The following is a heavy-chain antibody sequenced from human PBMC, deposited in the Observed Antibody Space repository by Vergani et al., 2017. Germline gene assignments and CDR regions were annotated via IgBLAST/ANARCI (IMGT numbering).Heavy chain of an antibody. V-gene: IGHV4-59*11. CDR3: ARVEMATEGPLHYYYGMDV. Sequence: QVQLRQWGAGLVKPSETLSLTCGIYGDSLRGHYWSWIRQSPGKGLEWIGYIYYSGSTNYNPSLKSRVTISVDTSKNQFSLKLSSVTAADTAVYYCARVEMATEGPLHYYYGMDVWGQGTTVTVSS. CDR1: GDSLRGHY. CDR2: IYYSGST. J-gene: IGHJ6*02. D-gene: IGHD5-24*01.